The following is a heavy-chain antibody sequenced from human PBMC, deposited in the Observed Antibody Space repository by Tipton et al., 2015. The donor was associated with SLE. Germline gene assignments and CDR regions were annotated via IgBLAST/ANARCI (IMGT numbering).Heavy chain of an antibody. CDR2: IYYSGNT. CDR3: ARGSGNFDY. Sequence: TLSLTCAVSGDSTSVHYWSWIRQSPGKGLEWIGYIYYSGNTNYNPSLKSRVRMSVDTSKNQISLKLNSVIAADTAVYYCARGSGNFDYWGQGTLVTVSS. J-gene: IGHJ4*02. V-gene: IGHV4-59*11. CDR1: GDSTSVHY. D-gene: IGHD3-10*01.